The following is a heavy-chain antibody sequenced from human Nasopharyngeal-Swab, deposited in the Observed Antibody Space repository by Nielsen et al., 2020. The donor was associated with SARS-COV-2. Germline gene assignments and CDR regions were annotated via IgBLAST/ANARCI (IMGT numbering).Heavy chain of an antibody. V-gene: IGHV4-39*07. D-gene: IGHD1-26*01. CDR1: GGSISSSSYY. CDR2: IYYSGST. CDR3: ASSPKWELLYY. J-gene: IGHJ4*02. Sequence: GSLRLSCTVSGGSISSSSYYWGWIRQPPGKGLEWIGSIYYSGSTYYNPSLKSRVTISVDTSKNQFSLKLSSVTAADTAVYYCASSPKWELLYYWGQGTLVTVSS.